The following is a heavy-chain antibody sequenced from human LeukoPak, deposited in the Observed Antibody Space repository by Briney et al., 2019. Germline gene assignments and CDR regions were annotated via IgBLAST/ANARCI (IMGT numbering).Heavy chain of an antibody. J-gene: IGHJ4*02. Sequence: GGSLRLSCAASGFTFNNFPMAWVRQAPGKGLEWVSAISGSGTSTYYADSVKGRFTISRDNSKNTLYVQMNSLRAEDTAVYYCAKDGVDYDFWSGYFHVDYWGQRTLVTLSS. D-gene: IGHD3-3*01. CDR2: ISGSGTST. CDR3: AKDGVDYDFWSGYFHVDY. V-gene: IGHV3-23*01. CDR1: GFTFNNFP.